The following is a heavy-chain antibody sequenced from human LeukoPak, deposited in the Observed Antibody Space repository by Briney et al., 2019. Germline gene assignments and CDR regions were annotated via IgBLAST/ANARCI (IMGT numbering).Heavy chain of an antibody. CDR1: GGSISSGYY. J-gene: IGHJ4*02. CDR2: IYHSGST. V-gene: IGHV4-38-2*02. CDR3: ARDNYVPDY. D-gene: IGHD2/OR15-2a*01. Sequence: SETLSLTCTVSGGSISSGYYWGWIRQPPGKGLEWIGSIYHSGSTYYNPSLKSRVTISVDTSKNQFSLKLSSVTAADTAVYYCARDNYVPDYWGQGTLVTVSS.